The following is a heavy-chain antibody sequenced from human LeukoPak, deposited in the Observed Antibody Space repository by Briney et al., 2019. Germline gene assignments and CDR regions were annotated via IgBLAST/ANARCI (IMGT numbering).Heavy chain of an antibody. J-gene: IGHJ4*02. D-gene: IGHD2-2*01. CDR1: GYTFTGYY. Sequence: PVASVKVSCKASGYTFTGYYMHWVRQAPGQGLEWMGWINPNSGGTNYAQKFQGRVTMTRDTSISTAYMELSRLRSDDTAVYYCARVMCSSTSCYGARWGNDYWGQGTLVTVSS. CDR2: INPNSGGT. V-gene: IGHV1-2*02. CDR3: ARVMCSSTSCYGARWGNDY.